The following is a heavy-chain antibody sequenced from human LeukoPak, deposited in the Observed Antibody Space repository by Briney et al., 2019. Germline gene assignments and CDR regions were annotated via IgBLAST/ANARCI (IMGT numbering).Heavy chain of an antibody. V-gene: IGHV3-23*01. D-gene: IGHD4-17*01. CDR3: AKGDGDYMYYFDY. CDR2: ISGSGGST. J-gene: IGHJ4*02. Sequence: PGGSLRLSCAASGLTFNSYAMSWVRQAPGKGLEWVSAISGSGGSTYYADSVKGRFTISRDNSKNTLYLQMNSLRAEDTAVYYCAKGDGDYMYYFDYWGQGTLVTVSS. CDR1: GLTFNSYA.